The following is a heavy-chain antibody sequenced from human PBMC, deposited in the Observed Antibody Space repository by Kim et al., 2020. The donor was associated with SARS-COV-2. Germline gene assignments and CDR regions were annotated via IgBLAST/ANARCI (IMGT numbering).Heavy chain of an antibody. Sequence: SETLSLTCTVSGGSISSGGYYWSWIRQHPGKGLEWIGYIYYSGSTYYNPSLKSRVTISVDTSKNQFSLKLSSVTAADTAVYYCARRAFVVVVAAPNAFDIWGQGTMVTVSS. J-gene: IGHJ3*02. CDR2: IYYSGST. CDR3: ARRAFVVVVAAPNAFDI. V-gene: IGHV4-31*03. D-gene: IGHD2-15*01. CDR1: GGSISSGGYY.